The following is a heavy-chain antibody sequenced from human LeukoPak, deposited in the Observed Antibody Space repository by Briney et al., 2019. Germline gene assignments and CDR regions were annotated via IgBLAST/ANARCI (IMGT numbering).Heavy chain of an antibody. CDR2: IWYDGSNK. CDR1: GFTFSDYY. J-gene: IGHJ4*02. CDR3: ARGSAASFWSGYYRYLGYYFDY. Sequence: GGSLRLSCAASGFTFSDYYMSWIRQAPGKGLEWVAVIWYDGSNKDYADSVKGRFTISRDNSKNTLYLQMNSLRAEDTAVYYCARGSAASFWSGYYRYLGYYFDYWGQGTLVTVPS. D-gene: IGHD3-3*01. V-gene: IGHV3-33*08.